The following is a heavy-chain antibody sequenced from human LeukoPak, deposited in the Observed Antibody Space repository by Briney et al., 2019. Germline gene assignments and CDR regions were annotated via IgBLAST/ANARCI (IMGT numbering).Heavy chain of an antibody. Sequence: SQTLSLTCAISGDSVSSNSAAWNWIRQSPSRGLEWLGRTYYRSKWYNDYAVSVKSRMTINPDTSENQVSLHLNSVTSEDTAVYYCARVVTPRYSSTWTWFDPWGQGTLVIVSS. CDR1: GDSVSSNSAA. CDR3: ARVVTPRYSSTWTWFDP. J-gene: IGHJ5*02. D-gene: IGHD6-13*01. V-gene: IGHV6-1*01. CDR2: TYYRSKWYN.